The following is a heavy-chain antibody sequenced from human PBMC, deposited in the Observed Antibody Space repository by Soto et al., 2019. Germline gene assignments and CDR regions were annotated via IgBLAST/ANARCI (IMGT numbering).Heavy chain of an antibody. V-gene: IGHV1-3*01. CDR2: INVGNDKT. Sequence: QAQLVQSGAEVKKPGASVRISCKASGYTVTAYPIHWVRQAPGQRLEWMGWINVGNDKTKYSPKFQGRVNITRDTSASTAYMEVNSLRSEDTAVYYCASLSTIFGVVPRGAFDLWGQGTMITVSS. D-gene: IGHD3-3*01. CDR1: GYTVTAYP. J-gene: IGHJ3*01. CDR3: ASLSTIFGVVPRGAFDL.